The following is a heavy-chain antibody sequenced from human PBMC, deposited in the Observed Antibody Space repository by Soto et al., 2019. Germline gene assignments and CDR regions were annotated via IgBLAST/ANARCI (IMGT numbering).Heavy chain of an antibody. CDR1: GYTFTSYD. J-gene: IGHJ6*02. Sequence: QVQLVQSGAEVKKPGASVKVSCKASGYTFTSYDINWVRQATGQGLEWMGWMNPNSGNTGYAQKFQGRVTMTRNTPKSTAYRELSSLRSEDTAVYYCARWPDGYYYYGMDVWGQGTTVTVSS. V-gene: IGHV1-8*01. CDR2: MNPNSGNT. CDR3: ARWPDGYYYYGMDV.